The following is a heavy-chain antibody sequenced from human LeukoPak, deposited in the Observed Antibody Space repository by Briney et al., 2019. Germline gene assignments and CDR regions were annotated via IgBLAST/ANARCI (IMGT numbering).Heavy chain of an antibody. CDR2: IGPDGDRT. Sequence: GGSLRLSCAASGFTFSTYAITWVRQGPGKGLGWVSAIGPDGDRTYYANSVRGRFTISRDNSKDTVYLQINGLRVEDTAVYYCAREQSGTRGWYTVDYWGQGTLVTVSS. CDR3: AREQSGTRGWYTVDY. D-gene: IGHD6-19*01. CDR1: GFTFSTYA. J-gene: IGHJ4*02. V-gene: IGHV3-23*01.